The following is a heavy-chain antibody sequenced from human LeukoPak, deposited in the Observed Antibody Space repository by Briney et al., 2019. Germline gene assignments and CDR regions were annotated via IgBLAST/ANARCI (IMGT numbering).Heavy chain of an antibody. CDR3: ARDRYYASGSCNWFDP. CDR1: GFTFSDYS. CDR2: ISTSSSYT. V-gene: IGHV3-11*05. Sequence: GGSLRLSCAASGFTFSDYSMSWIRQAPGKGLEWVSYISTSSSYTNYADSVKGRFTISRDNAKNSLYLQMNSLRAEDTAVYYCARDRYYASGSCNWFDPWGQGTLVTVSS. J-gene: IGHJ5*02. D-gene: IGHD3-10*01.